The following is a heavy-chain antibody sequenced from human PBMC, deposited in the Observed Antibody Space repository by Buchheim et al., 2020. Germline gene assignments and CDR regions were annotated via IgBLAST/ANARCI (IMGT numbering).Heavy chain of an antibody. CDR2: ISYSGST. D-gene: IGHD5-18*01. CDR1: GGSTSSYY. Sequence: QVQLQESGPGLVKPSETLSLTCIVSGGSTSSYYCSWIRQPPGKGLEWIAYISYSGSTDYNPSLKSRVTISLDTSKNQFSLKLNSVSTADTAVYYCARMDTAMAKIWGQGTL. V-gene: IGHV4-59*01. J-gene: IGHJ4*02. CDR3: ARMDTAMAKI.